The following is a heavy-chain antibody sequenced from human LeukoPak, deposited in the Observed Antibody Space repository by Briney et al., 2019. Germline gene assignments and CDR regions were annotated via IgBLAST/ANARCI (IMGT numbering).Heavy chain of an antibody. CDR2: IYSDNT. CDR1: GFTFSSYG. Sequence: GGSLRLSCAASGFTFSSYGMSWVRQAPGKGLEWVSFIYSDNTHYSDSVKGRFTISRDNSKNTVYLQMNYLKTEDTAVYYCVGTKSTVGAMRWGQGTLVTVSS. V-gene: IGHV3-53*01. D-gene: IGHD1-26*01. CDR3: VGTKSTVGAMR. J-gene: IGHJ4*02.